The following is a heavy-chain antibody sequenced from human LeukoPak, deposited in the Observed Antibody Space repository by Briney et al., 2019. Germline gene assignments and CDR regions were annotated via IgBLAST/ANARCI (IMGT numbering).Heavy chain of an antibody. CDR1: GFTFSSYA. J-gene: IGHJ5*02. V-gene: IGHV3-9*01. CDR3: AKVGLRPSAHNWFDP. CDR2: ISWNSGSI. D-gene: IGHD6-6*01. Sequence: PGGSLRLSCAASGFTFSSYAMHWVRRAPGKGLEWVSGISWNSGSIGYADSVKGRFTISRDNAKNSLYLQMNSLRAEDTALYYCAKVGLRPSAHNWFDPWGQGTLVTVSS.